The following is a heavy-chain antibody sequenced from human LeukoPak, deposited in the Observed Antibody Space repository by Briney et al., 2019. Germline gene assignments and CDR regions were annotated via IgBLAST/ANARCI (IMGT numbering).Heavy chain of an antibody. CDR1: GGSITNYY. D-gene: IGHD2/OR15-2a*01. Sequence: SETLSLTCTVSGGSITNYYWTWIRQPPGKGLEWIGYIYYSGSTNYNPSLKSRVTISVDTSKNQFSLKLSSVTAADTAVYYCARLISMKGYFQHWGQGTLVTVSS. CDR3: ARLISMKGYFQH. V-gene: IGHV4-59*01. J-gene: IGHJ1*01. CDR2: IYYSGST.